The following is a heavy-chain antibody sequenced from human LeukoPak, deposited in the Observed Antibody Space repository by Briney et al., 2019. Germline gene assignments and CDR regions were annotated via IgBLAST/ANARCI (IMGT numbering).Heavy chain of an antibody. D-gene: IGHD5-24*01. V-gene: IGHV3-48*03. CDR2: ISSSGSTI. CDR1: GFTFSSYE. CDR3: ARDGDGYNWGYYFDY. J-gene: IGHJ4*02. Sequence: PGGSLRLSCAASGFTFSSYEMNWVRQAPGKGLEWVSYISSSGSTIYYADSVKGRFTISRDNANNSLYLQMNSLRAEDTAVYYCARDGDGYNWGYYFDYWGQGTLVTVSS.